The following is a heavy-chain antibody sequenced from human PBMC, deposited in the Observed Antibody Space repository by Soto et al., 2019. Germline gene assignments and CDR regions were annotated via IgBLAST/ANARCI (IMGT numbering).Heavy chain of an antibody. Sequence: SVKVSCKASGGTFSSYAISWVRQAPGQGLEWMGGIIPIFGTANYAQKFQGRVTITADESTSTAYMELSSLRSEDTAVYYCARFGSSGWYDAFDIWGQGTMVTVS. CDR2: IIPIFGTA. J-gene: IGHJ3*02. D-gene: IGHD6-19*01. CDR1: GGTFSSYA. V-gene: IGHV1-69*13. CDR3: ARFGSSGWYDAFDI.